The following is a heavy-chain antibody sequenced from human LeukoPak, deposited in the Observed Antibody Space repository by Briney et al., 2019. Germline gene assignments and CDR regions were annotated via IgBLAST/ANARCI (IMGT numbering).Heavy chain of an antibody. CDR1: GFTFSSXX. J-gene: IGHJ4*02. CDR2: IYSGGST. D-gene: IGHD4-17*01. CDR3: VRGDYGDYTLFDY. Sequence: GGFLRLSCAASGFTFSSXXXXXXXXAXXXXXXXXSVIYSGGSTYYADSXXGRXTISRXNSKNTLYLQMNSLRAEDTAVYYCVRGDYGDYTLFDYWGQGTLVTVSS. V-gene: IGHV3-53*01.